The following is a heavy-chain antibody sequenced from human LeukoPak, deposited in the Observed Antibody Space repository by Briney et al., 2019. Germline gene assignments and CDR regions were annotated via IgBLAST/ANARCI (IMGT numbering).Heavy chain of an antibody. V-gene: IGHV1-69*05. CDR2: IIPIFGTA. CDR3: ARDPTRYCSSTSCQNNAFDI. Sequence: ASVKVSCKASGYTFTSYDINWVRQATGQGLEWMGGIIPIFGTANYAQKFQGRVTITTDESTSTAYMELSSLRSEDTAVYYCARDPTRYCSSTSCQNNAFDIWGQGTMVTVSS. CDR1: GYTFTSYD. D-gene: IGHD2-2*01. J-gene: IGHJ3*02.